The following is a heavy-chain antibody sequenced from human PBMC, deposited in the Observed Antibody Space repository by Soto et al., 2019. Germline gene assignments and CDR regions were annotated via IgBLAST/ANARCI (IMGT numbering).Heavy chain of an antibody. Sequence: QVQLVQSGAEVKKPGASVKVSCRASGYTFTNFFIHWVRQAPGQGLEWMGGINPNHGKTKFAETFQGRVNITRHMYASTAYMELSNLNSDDTAVYYFARDHSSGWHAFEFWGQGTVFTVSS. CDR3: ARDHSSGWHAFEF. J-gene: IGHJ4*02. CDR2: INPNHGKT. V-gene: IGHV1-2*02. D-gene: IGHD6-19*01. CDR1: GYTFTNFF.